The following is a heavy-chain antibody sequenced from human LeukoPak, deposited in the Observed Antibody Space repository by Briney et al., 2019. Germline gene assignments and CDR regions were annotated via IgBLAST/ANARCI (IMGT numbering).Heavy chain of an antibody. D-gene: IGHD6-13*01. Sequence: SSETLSLTCAVYGATVTGYYWSWITQPPGQGLEWIGETNHSGSTNYNQSLKSRVTKSVDTSKNQFSLKLSSVTAADTAVYYCARRSIAAVGEGTYDYWGQGNLVPVSS. CDR1: GATVTGYY. J-gene: IGHJ4*02. V-gene: IGHV4-34*01. CDR2: TNHSGST. CDR3: ARRSIAAVGEGTYDY.